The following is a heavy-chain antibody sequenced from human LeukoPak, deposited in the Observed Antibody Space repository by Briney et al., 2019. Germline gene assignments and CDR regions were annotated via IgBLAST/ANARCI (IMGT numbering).Heavy chain of an antibody. CDR1: GASISSWY. D-gene: IGHD1-26*01. CDR3: ARDSLVGAYYFDF. Sequence: SETLSLTCTVSGASISSWYWSWIRQPPGKGLEWIGYIYGSGNTNYNPSLKSRVTMSIDTSKNQFSLKLSSVTAADTAVYYCARDSLVGAYYFDFWGQGTLVTVSS. J-gene: IGHJ4*02. V-gene: IGHV4-59*12. CDR2: IYGSGNT.